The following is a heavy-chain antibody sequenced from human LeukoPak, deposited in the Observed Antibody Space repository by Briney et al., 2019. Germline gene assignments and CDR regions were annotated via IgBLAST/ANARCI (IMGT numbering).Heavy chain of an antibody. CDR1: GGSIRSSSYY. Sequence: SETLSLTCSVSGGSIRSSSYYWGWIRQPPGKGPEWIGTIHYTGSTYYTPSLKSRVTVSVDTSNNQFSLKVSSVTAADTAVYYCARHPRGSSFYYWGQGTLVADSS. J-gene: IGHJ4*02. CDR2: IHYTGST. D-gene: IGHD1-26*01. V-gene: IGHV4-39*01. CDR3: ARHPRGSSFYY.